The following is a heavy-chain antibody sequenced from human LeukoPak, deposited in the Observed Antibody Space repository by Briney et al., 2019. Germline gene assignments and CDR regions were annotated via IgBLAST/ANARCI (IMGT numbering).Heavy chain of an antibody. D-gene: IGHD2-8*02. CDR2: ISSTSSHI. CDR3: ARVVPGTGFFY. V-gene: IGHV3-21*01. CDR1: GFTFSSYS. J-gene: IGHJ4*02. Sequence: GGSLRLSCAASGFTFSSYSMNWVRQAPGKGLEWVSSISSTSSHIYYADSVKGRFTISRDNDKNSLYLQMNSLRAEDTAVYYCARVVPGTGFFYWGQGTLVTVSS.